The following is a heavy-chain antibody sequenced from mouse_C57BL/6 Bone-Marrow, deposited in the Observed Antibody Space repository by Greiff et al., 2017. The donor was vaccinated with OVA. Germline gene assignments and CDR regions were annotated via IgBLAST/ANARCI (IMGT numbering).Heavy chain of an antibody. CDR2: INPNYGTT. D-gene: IGHD1-1*01. CDR3: ARRLLRLSYWYFDV. Sequence: VQLQQSGPELVKPGASVKISCKASGYSFTDYNMNWVKQSNGKSLEWIGVINPNYGTTSYNQKFKGKATLTVDQSSSTAYMQLNSLPSEDSAVYYCARRLLRLSYWYFDVWGTGTTVTVSS. J-gene: IGHJ1*03. CDR1: GYSFTDYN. V-gene: IGHV1-39*01.